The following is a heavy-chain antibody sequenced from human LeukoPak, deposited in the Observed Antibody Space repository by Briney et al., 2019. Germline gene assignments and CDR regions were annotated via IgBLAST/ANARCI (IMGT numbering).Heavy chain of an antibody. CDR1: GYTFIRYG. CDR3: ARGPLFRGVTSWFDP. V-gene: IGHV1-18*01. Sequence: ASVKVSCKASGYTFIRYGVSWVRQAPGQGLEWMGWISTYNGDTTYAEDLQGRVTMTRDTSTNTVSMELRSLRSDDTAVYYCARGPLFRGVTSWFDPWGQGTLVTVSS. CDR2: ISTYNGDT. D-gene: IGHD3-10*01. J-gene: IGHJ5*02.